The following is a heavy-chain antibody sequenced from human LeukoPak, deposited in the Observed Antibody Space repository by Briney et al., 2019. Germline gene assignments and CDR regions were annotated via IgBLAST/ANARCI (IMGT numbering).Heavy chain of an antibody. V-gene: IGHV4-59*01. D-gene: IGHD3-3*01. CDR3: ARVSATIFGVVIIHDAFDI. CDR1: GGSISSYY. J-gene: IGHJ3*02. CDR2: IYYSGST. Sequence: SETLSLTCTVSGGSISSYYWSWIRQPPGKGLEWIGYIYYSGSTNYNPSLKSRVTISVDTSKNQFSLKLSSVTAADTAVYYCARVSATIFGVVIIHDAFDIWGQGTMVTVSS.